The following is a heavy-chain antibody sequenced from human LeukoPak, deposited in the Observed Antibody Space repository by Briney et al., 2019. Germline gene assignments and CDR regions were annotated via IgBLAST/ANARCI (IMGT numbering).Heavy chain of an antibody. J-gene: IGHJ6*03. Sequence: SETLSLTCTVSGGSISSGSYYWSWIRHPAGKGLEWIWRIYTSGSTNYNPPLKSRVTISVDTSKYQFSLKLSSVTAADTAVYYCARARTTNYDIWSGYYYYYYMDVWGKGTTVTVSS. CDR2: IYTSGST. CDR1: GGSISSGSYY. CDR3: ARARTTNYDIWSGYYYYYYMDV. D-gene: IGHD3-3*01. V-gene: IGHV4-61*02.